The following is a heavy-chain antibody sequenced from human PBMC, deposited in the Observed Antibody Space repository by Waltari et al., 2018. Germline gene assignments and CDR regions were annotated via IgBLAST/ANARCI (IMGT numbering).Heavy chain of an antibody. J-gene: IGHJ6*02. V-gene: IGHV4-30-2*01. CDR2: IYHSGST. CDR3: ARDSHERDYYYYGMDV. D-gene: IGHD1-1*01. Sequence: QVQLQESGPGLVKPSQTLSLTCTVSGGSISSGGYYWSWLRQPPGKGLEWIGYIYHSGSTYYNPSLKSRVTISVDRSKNQFSLKLSSVTAADTAVYYCARDSHERDYYYYGMDVWGQGTTVTVSS. CDR1: GGSISSGGYY.